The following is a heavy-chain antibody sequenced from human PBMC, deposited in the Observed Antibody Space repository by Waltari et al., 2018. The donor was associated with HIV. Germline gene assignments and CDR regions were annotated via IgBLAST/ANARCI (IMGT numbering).Heavy chain of an antibody. D-gene: IGHD5-12*01. Sequence: QLQLQESGPGLVKPSETLSLTCTVSGGSISSSSYYWGWIRQPPGKGLEWIGSIYYSGGTYSNPSLKSRVTISVDTSKNQFSLKLSSVTAADTAVYYCARDRFGDGYNFYYGMDVWGQGTTVTVSS. V-gene: IGHV4-39*07. CDR3: ARDRFGDGYNFYYGMDV. CDR1: GGSISSSSYY. CDR2: IYYSGGT. J-gene: IGHJ6*02.